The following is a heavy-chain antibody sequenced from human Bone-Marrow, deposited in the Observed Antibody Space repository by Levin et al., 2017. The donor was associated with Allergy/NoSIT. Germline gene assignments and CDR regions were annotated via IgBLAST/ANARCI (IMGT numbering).Heavy chain of an antibody. CDR3: ARDLGSGSSSTSMDV. CDR2: ISHSGDIK. D-gene: IGHD2-2*01. Sequence: GGSLRLSCTASEFSLGDFYMMWIRQAPGKGLEWISYISHSGDIKFHADSVRGRFTISRDNAKDSLYLHMDSLKPEDTAVYYCARDLGSGSSSTSMDVWGPGTTVSVSS. CDR1: EFSLGDFY. J-gene: IGHJ6*02. V-gene: IGHV3-11*01.